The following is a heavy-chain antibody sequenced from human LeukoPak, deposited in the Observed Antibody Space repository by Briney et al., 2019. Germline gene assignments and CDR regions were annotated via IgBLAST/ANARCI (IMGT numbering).Heavy chain of an antibody. CDR1: GYTFTGYY. J-gene: IGHJ5*02. CDR2: INPNSGGT. CDR3: ARDKDSSGYYNWFDP. V-gene: IGHV1-2*02. D-gene: IGHD3-22*01. Sequence: ASVKVSCKASGYTFTGYYMHWVRQAPGQGLEWMGWINPNSGGTNYAQKFQGRVTMTRDTSISTAYMELSRLRSDDTVVYYCARDKDSSGYYNWFDPWGQGTLVTVSS.